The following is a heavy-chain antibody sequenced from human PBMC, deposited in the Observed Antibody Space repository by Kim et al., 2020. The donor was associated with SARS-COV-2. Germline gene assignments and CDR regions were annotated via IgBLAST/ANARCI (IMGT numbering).Heavy chain of an antibody. D-gene: IGHD3-3*02. J-gene: IGHJ2*01. Sequence: GESLKISCAASGFSVSSKYMSWVRQAPGKGLEWVSVIYSGGTTDFAESVKGRFTMSRHDSENTLHLQMNSLKPEDTALYYCARGGPDHFLLAFRHWYFDLWGRGTLVTVSS. V-gene: IGHV3-53*04. CDR2: IYSGGTT. CDR1: GFSVSSKY. CDR3: ARGGPDHFLLAFRHWYFDL.